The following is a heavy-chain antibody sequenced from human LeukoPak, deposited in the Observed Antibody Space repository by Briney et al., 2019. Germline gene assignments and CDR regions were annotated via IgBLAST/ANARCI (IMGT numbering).Heavy chain of an antibody. CDR2: INPSGGST. V-gene: IGHV1-46*01. D-gene: IGHD3-3*01. CDR3: ASGEAYYDFWSGYKAFDY. Sequence: PMASVKVSCKASGYTFTSYYMHWVRQAPGQGLEWMGIINPSGGSTSYAQKFQGRVTMTRDTSTSTVYMELSSLRSEDTAVYYCASGEAYYDFWSGYKAFDYWGQGTLVTVSS. CDR1: GYTFTSYY. J-gene: IGHJ4*02.